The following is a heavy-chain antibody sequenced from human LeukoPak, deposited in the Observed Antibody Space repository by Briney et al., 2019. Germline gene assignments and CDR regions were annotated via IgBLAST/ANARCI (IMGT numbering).Heavy chain of an antibody. Sequence: GASLKTSSKGSGSSITSYWISWVRPVPGKGLEWMGRIDHSDSYTNYSPSFQVHVTISVDKSISTACLQWSSLKAPDTAMCYCARHGGSTLWDWGQGRLVTVSA. CDR2: IDHSDSYT. V-gene: IGHV5-10-1*01. D-gene: IGHD6-13*01. CDR1: GSSITSYW. CDR3: ARHGGSTLWD. J-gene: IGHJ4*02.